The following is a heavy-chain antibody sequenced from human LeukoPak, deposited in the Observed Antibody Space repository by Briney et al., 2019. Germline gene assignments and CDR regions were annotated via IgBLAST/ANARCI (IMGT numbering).Heavy chain of an antibody. D-gene: IGHD3-3*02. CDR3: ARDDGIKRGFDY. CDR1: GGTFSSYA. CDR2: IIPIFGTA. V-gene: IGHV1-69*13. J-gene: IGHJ4*02. Sequence: SVKVSCKASGGTFSSYAISWVRQAPGQGLEWMGGIIPIFGTANYAQKFQGRVTITADESTSAAYMELSSLRSEDTAVYYCARDDGIKRGFDYWGQGTLVTVSS.